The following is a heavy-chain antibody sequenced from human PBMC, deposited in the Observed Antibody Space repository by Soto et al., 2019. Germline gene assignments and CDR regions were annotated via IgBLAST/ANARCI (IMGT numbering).Heavy chain of an antibody. V-gene: IGHV3-30-3*01. J-gene: IGHJ4*02. Sequence: AGGSLRLSCAASGFTFSSYAMHWVRQAPGKGLEWVAVISYDGSNKYYADSVKGRFTISRDNSKNTLYLQMNSLRAEDTAVYYCARECITMVRGVRIFDYWGQGTLVTVSS. D-gene: IGHD3-10*01. CDR3: ARECITMVRGVRIFDY. CDR2: ISYDGSNK. CDR1: GFTFSSYA.